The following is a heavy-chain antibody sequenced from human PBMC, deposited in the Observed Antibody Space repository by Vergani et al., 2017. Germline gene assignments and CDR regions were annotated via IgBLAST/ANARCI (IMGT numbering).Heavy chain of an antibody. V-gene: IGHV3-74*01. CDR3: ARGGDDFWSGYYTGPDY. CDR1: GFTFSSYW. Sequence: EVQLVESGGGLVQPGGSLRLSCAASGFTFSSYWMHWVRQAPGKGLVWVSRINSDGSSTSYADSVKGRFTISRDNAKNTLYLQMNGLRAEDTAVYYCARGGDDFWSGYYTGPDYWGQGTLVTVSS. D-gene: IGHD3-3*01. CDR2: INSDGSST. J-gene: IGHJ4*02.